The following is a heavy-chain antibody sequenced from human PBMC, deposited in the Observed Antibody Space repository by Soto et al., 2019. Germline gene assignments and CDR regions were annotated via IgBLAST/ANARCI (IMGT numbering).Heavy chain of an antibody. CDR2: TYSGGST. D-gene: IGHD2-15*01. J-gene: IGHJ5*02. CDR3: ARDCGGGSCYPALGA. V-gene: IGHV3-53*01. Sequence: EVQVVESGGGLIQPGGSLRLSCAASGFVVSETYMSWVRQAPGRGLQWVSFTYSGGSTYYADSVKGRFTISRDSSRNTLYLQMNSLRVEDTVVYYCARDCGGGSCYPALGAWGQGTLVTVSS. CDR1: GFVVSETY.